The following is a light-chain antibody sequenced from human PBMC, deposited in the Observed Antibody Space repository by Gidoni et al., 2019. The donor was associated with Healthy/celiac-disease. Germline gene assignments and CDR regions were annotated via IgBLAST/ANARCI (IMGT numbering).Light chain of an antibody. J-gene: IGLJ1*01. Sequence: YELTPPPSVSVSPGQTASITCSGDRLGDKYTYWYQPKPVQSPVLVIYPDTKRPSGIPERFSGSNSGNTATLTISGTQALDEADYYCQAWDSNAEFFGTGTKVTVL. CDR1: RLGDKY. CDR3: QAWDSNAEF. V-gene: IGLV3-1*01. CDR2: PDT.